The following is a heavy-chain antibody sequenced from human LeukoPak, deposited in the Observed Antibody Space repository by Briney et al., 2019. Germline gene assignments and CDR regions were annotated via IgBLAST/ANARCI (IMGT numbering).Heavy chain of an antibody. V-gene: IGHV3-53*05. D-gene: IGHD3-16*01. CDR1: VFTVSSNH. CDR2: IYSGGST. Sequence: GGSLSLSCVASVFTVSSNHMSWLRQAPGKGLEWVSVIYSGGSTYYGDSVKGRFTISKDNSKNTLYLQNNRRGAEKAIYYCCAREFGPGAFGNWGQGTMVTVSS. CDR3: AREFGPGAFGN. J-gene: IGHJ3*02.